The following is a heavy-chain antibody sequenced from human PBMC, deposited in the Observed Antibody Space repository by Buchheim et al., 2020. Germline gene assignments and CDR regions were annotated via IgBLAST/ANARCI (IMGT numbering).Heavy chain of an antibody. J-gene: IGHJ4*02. Sequence: QVQLVQSGAEVKKPGASVKVSCKASGYTFTGYYMHWVRQAPGQGLEWMGWINLNSGTTNYAQKFQGRVTMTRDTSITTAYMELSSLRSDDTAVFYCARWIYSNSWTFDSWGQGTL. CDR2: INLNSGTT. CDR1: GYTFTGYY. D-gene: IGHD6-13*01. V-gene: IGHV1-2*02. CDR3: ARWIYSNSWTFDS.